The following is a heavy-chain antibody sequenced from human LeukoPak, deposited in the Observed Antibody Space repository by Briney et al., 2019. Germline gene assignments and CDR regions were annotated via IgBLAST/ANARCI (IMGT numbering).Heavy chain of an antibody. CDR3: TRWGTTPLDP. J-gene: IGHJ5*02. CDR1: GFTFSSYV. CDR2: ISYDGSNE. Sequence: GRSLRLSCAASGFTFSSYVMHWVRQAPGKGLEWVAIISYDGSNEYYADSVKGRFTISRDNSKNTLYLQMNSLRAADTAVYYCTRWGTTPLDPWGQGTLVTVSS. V-gene: IGHV3-30*04. D-gene: IGHD2/OR15-2a*01.